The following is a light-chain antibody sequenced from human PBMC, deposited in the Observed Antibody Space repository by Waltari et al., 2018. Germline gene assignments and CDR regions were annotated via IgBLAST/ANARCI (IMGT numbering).Light chain of an antibody. CDR1: QSICKD. Sequence: SCKASQSICKDLVWYQQKPGQAPRLLIYEASIRATGIPDRFSGSGSGTDFSLIISRLEPEDFAVYYCQKYEALPATFGQGTKVEIK. CDR3: QKYEALPAT. V-gene: IGKV3-20*01. CDR2: EAS. J-gene: IGKJ1*01.